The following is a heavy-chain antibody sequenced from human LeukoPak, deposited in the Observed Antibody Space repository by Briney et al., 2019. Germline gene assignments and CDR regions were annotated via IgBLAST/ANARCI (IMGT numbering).Heavy chain of an antibody. D-gene: IGHD7-27*01. CDR2: INPNTGDT. CDR1: GYTFTGYY. V-gene: IGHV1-2*02. CDR3: ARHLHWGPDY. Sequence: VASMKVSCKASGYTFTGYYIHWVRQAPGQGLEWMGWINPNTGDTNSAQRFQGRVTMTRDMSINTAYMELSGLRSDDTAVYYCARHLHWGPDYWGQGTLVTVSS. J-gene: IGHJ4*02.